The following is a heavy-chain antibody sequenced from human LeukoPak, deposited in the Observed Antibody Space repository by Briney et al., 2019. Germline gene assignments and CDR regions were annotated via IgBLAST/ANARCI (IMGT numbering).Heavy chain of an antibody. CDR3: ARTNYDFWSGHSGFDY. D-gene: IGHD3-3*01. J-gene: IGHJ4*02. Sequence: GESLKISCKGSGYSFTRYWIGWVRQMPGKGLEWMGIIYPADSDTRYSPSFQGQVTISVDKSISTAYLQWRSLKASDTAMYYCARTNYDFWSGHSGFDYWGQGTLVTVSS. V-gene: IGHV5-51*03. CDR2: IYPADSDT. CDR1: GYSFTRYW.